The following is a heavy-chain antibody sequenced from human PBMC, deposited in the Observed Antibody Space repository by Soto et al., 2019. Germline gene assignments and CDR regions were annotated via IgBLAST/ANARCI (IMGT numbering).Heavy chain of an antibody. CDR1: GTIFSSYT. D-gene: IGHD3-10*01. J-gene: IGHJ6*02. CDR2: IIPILGET. Sequence: QVQLVQSGAEVKKPGSSVRVSCKASGTIFSSYTISWVRLAPGQGLEWMGRIIPILGETNSAQKFQGRVTLTADKSTNTAYMELTGLRLEDTVQYYGGSGLEHHMDDWGQGTTVTVSS. CDR3: GSGLEHHMDD. V-gene: IGHV1-69*02.